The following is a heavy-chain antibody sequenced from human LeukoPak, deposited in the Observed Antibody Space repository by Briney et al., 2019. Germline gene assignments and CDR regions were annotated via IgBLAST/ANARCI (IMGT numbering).Heavy chain of an antibody. D-gene: IGHD6-19*01. J-gene: IGHJ4*02. CDR3: ARASIAVARYSPCDY. CDR1: GLTFSSYG. CDR2: ISGGGGST. Sequence: GGSLRLSCAASGLTFSSYGFSWVRQVSGMGLEWVSAISGGGGSTYYSDSVKGRFTISRDNAKNSLYLQMNSLRAEDTAVYYCARASIAVARYSPCDYWGQGTLVTVSS. V-gene: IGHV3-21*01.